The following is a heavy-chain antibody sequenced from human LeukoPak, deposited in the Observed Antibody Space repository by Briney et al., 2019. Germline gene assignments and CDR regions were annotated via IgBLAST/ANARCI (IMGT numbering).Heavy chain of an antibody. CDR2: ISASGGGT. CDR1: GFTFSSYA. CDR3: ARDRVGSADFWSGYYTGTFDY. D-gene: IGHD3-3*01. V-gene: IGHV3-23*01. Sequence: GGSLRLSCAASGFTFSSYAMSWVRQAPGKGLEWVSAISASGGGTYYADSVKGRFTISSDNAKNSLDLQMNSLRAEDTAVYYCARDRVGSADFWSGYYTGTFDYWGQGTLVTVSS. J-gene: IGHJ4*02.